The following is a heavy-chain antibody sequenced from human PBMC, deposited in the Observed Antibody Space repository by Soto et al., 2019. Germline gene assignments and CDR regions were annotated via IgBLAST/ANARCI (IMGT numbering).Heavy chain of an antibody. CDR1: GFTFSSYG. V-gene: IGHV3-33*01. CDR2: IWYDGSNK. CDR3: ARRWYNRTYNPDSIHY. J-gene: IGHJ4*02. Sequence: RLSCAASGFTFSSYGMHWVRQAPGKGLEWVAVIWYDGSNKYYADSVKGRFTISRDNSKNTLYLQMNSLRAEDTAVYYCARRWYNRTYNPDSIHYWGPEILVTISS. D-gene: IGHD1-26*01.